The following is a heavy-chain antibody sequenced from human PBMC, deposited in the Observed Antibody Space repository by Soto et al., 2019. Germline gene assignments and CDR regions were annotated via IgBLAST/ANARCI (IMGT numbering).Heavy chain of an antibody. Sequence: PGGSLRLPCEGSGFTSCDSYISWLRQATGKGLEWISYSSNGATFSRYAASVKGRFSISRDNTKNLLYLQMNSLRAEDTAVYYCARSGDNYNRLDYWGQGTPVTVSS. CDR1: GFTSCDSY. D-gene: IGHD1-1*01. J-gene: IGHJ4*02. CDR2: SSNGATFS. V-gene: IGHV3-11*06. CDR3: ARSGDNYNRLDY.